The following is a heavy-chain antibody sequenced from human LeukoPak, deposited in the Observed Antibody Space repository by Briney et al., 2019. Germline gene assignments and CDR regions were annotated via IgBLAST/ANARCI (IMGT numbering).Heavy chain of an antibody. J-gene: IGHJ4*02. CDR1: GFSFSNAW. D-gene: IGHD3-22*01. V-gene: IGHV3-15*07. CDR3: TTEDYYYDSSGYYNFDY. CDR2: IRGKTDGRTT. Sequence: PGGSLRLSCAASGFSFSNAWMNWVRQAPGKGLEWVSHIRGKTDGRTTDYAAPVKGSFPSSREESTDTLNVQMNSLKTEDTAVYFCTTEDYYYDSSGYYNFDYWGQGTLVTVSS.